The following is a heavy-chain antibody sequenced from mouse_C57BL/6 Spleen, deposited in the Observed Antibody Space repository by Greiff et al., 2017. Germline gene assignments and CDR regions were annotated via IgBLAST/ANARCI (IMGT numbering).Heavy chain of an antibody. CDR3: ADYYGSSFAY. CDR2: IYPGDGDT. CDR1: GFAFSSSW. Sequence: QLQQSGPELVKPGASVKISCKASGFAFSSSWMNWVKQRPGKGLEWIGRIYPGDGDTNYNGKFKGKATLTADKSSSTAYMQLSSLTSEYSAVYFCADYYGSSFAYWGQGTLVTVSA. D-gene: IGHD1-1*01. J-gene: IGHJ3*01. V-gene: IGHV1-82*01.